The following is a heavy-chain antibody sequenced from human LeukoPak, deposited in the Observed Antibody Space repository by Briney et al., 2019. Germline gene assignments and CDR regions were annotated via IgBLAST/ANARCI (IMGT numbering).Heavy chain of an antibody. CDR2: ISYDGSNK. CDR1: GFTFSSYA. CDR3: ARDYLLWFGEISNWFDP. Sequence: TGGSLRLSCAAPGFTFSSYAMHWVRQAPGKGLEWVAVISYDGSNKYYADSVKGRFTISRDNSKNTLYLQMNSLRAEDTAVYYCARDYLLWFGEISNWFDPWGQGTLVTVSS. V-gene: IGHV3-30*04. D-gene: IGHD3-10*01. J-gene: IGHJ5*02.